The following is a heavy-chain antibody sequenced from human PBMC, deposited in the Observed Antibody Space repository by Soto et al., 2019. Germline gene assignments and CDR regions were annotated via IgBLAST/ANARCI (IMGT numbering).Heavy chain of an antibody. V-gene: IGHV3-48*03. CDR1: GFTFSSYE. CDR3: ARDRGSGGAFDI. J-gene: IGHJ3*02. CDR2: ISSSGSTI. D-gene: IGHD3-10*01. Sequence: GSLRLSCAASGFTFSSYEMNWVRQAPGKGLEWVSYISSSGSTIYYADSVKGRFTISRDNAKNSLYLQMNSLRAEDTAVYYCARDRGSGGAFDIWGQGTMVTVSS.